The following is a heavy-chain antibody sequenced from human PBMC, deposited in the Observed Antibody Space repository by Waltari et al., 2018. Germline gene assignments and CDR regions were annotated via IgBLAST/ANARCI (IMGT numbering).Heavy chain of an antibody. CDR1: GYTFPDYF. Sequence: QVQLVQSGAEVRKPGASVTVSFKPSGYTFPDYFRHWVRQAPGHAPEWMGWINPNTGDTNYAQKFRGRVTMTRDKSISTAYMSLNRLTSDDTAVYFCARGPRYSGSFGFWGQGTLVTVSS. CDR3: ARGPRYSGSFGF. J-gene: IGHJ1*01. D-gene: IGHD1-26*01. CDR2: INPNTGDT. V-gene: IGHV1-2*02.